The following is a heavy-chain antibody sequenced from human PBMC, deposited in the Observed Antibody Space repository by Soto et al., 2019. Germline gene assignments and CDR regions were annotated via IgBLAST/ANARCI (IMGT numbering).Heavy chain of an antibody. CDR1: GGSISSYY. J-gene: IGHJ4*02. D-gene: IGHD4-17*01. CDR3: ARSDYGDPRFYYFDY. CDR2: IYYSGST. V-gene: IGHV4-59*12. Sequence: SETLSLTCTVSGGSISSYYWSWIRQPPGKGLEWIGYIYYSGSTNYNPSLKSRVTISVDTSKNQFSLKLSSVTAADTAVYYCARSDYGDPRFYYFDYWGQGTLVTVSS.